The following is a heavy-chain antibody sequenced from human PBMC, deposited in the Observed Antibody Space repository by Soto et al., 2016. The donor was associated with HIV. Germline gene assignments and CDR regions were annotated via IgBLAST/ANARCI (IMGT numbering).Heavy chain of an antibody. CDR1: GYTFTGYY. D-gene: IGHD5-12*01. CDR3: ARVFYNGYAHGGNTFDI. CDR2: MNPNSGNT. J-gene: IGHJ3*02. Sequence: QVQLVQSGAEVKKPGASVKVSCKASGYTFTGYYMHWVRQAPGQGLEWMGWMNPNSGNTGYAQKFQGRVTITRNTSISTAYMELSSLRSEDTAVYYCARVFYNGYAHGGNTFDIWGQGTMVTVSS. V-gene: IGHV1-8*03.